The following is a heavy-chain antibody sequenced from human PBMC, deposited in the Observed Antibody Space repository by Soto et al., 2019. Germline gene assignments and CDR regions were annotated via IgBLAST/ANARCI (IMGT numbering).Heavy chain of an antibody. CDR3: ARVMSSSWPIFDY. Sequence: SETLSLTCAVYGGSFSGFYWSWIRQPPGRGLEWIGEINQSGSTNYNPSLESRVTISVDTSKNQFSLKLSSVTAADTAVYYCARVMSSSWPIFDYWGQGTLVTVSS. J-gene: IGHJ4*02. CDR2: INQSGST. D-gene: IGHD6-13*01. CDR1: GGSFSGFY. V-gene: IGHV4-34*01.